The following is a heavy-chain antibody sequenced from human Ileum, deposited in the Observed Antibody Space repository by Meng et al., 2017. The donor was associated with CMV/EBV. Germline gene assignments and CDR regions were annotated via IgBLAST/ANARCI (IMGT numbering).Heavy chain of an antibody. Sequence: QVQLVQSGSELKEPGASVKVYCKTSGYTFFDYGINWVRQAPGQRLEWMGWINVYSGNPTYAQDFTGRFVFSLVTSVSTAYLQINSLRAEDTAVYYCTRGAGEHTAKFDYWGQGTLVTVSS. CDR3: TRGAGEHTAKFDY. CDR2: INVYSGNP. D-gene: IGHD5-18*01. V-gene: IGHV7-4-1*02. J-gene: IGHJ4*02. CDR1: GYTFFDYG.